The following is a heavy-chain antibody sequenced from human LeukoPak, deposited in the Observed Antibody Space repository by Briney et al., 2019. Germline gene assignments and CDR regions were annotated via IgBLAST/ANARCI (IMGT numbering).Heavy chain of an antibody. Sequence: GGSLRLSCAASGFTFSSYAMSWVRQAPGKGLKWVSTINDNGDGTYYADSVKGRFTISRDNSKNTLYLQMNSLRAEDTAVYYCAKDHRTYYYDSSGFHWGQGTLVTVSS. D-gene: IGHD3-22*01. CDR1: GFTFSSYA. CDR3: AKDHRTYYYDSSGFH. CDR2: INDNGDGT. J-gene: IGHJ4*02. V-gene: IGHV3-23*01.